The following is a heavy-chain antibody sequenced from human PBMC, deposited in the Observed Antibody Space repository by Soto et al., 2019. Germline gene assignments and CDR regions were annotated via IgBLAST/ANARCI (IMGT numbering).Heavy chain of an antibody. V-gene: IGHV1-58*02. J-gene: IGHJ4*02. Sequence: GASVKVSCKASGCTFTSYTISCVRQAPGQRLEWIGWIVAGSGNTNYAQKFQERVTITRDISTSTAYMELSSLRSEDTAVYYCAAVGALPHGYWGQGTLVTVSS. CDR1: GCTFTSYT. CDR3: AAVGALPHGY. D-gene: IGHD3-10*01. CDR2: IVAGSGNT.